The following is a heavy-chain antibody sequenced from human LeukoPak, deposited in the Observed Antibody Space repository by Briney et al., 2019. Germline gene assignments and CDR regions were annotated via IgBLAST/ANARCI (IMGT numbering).Heavy chain of an antibody. CDR2: ISYDGSNK. CDR3: AKDRGVWAFDI. Sequence: GGSLRLSCAASGITLSSYDMHWVRQAPGRALEWVAVISYDGSNKDYADSVKGRFTISRDNSKNTLDLQMNSLRAEDTAVYYCAKDRGVWAFDIWGQGTMVTVSS. D-gene: IGHD3-10*01. J-gene: IGHJ3*02. CDR1: GITLSSYD. V-gene: IGHV3-30-3*01.